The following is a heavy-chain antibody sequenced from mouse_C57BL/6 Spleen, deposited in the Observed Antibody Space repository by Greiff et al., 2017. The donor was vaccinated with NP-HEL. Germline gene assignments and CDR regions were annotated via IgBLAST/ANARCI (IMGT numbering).Heavy chain of an antibody. J-gene: IGHJ3*01. CDR2: IYPGSGST. Sequence: QVQLQQPGAELVKPGASVKMSCKASGYTFTSYWITWVKQRPGQGLEWIGDIYPGSGSTNYNEKFKSKATLTVDTSSSTAYMQLSSLTSEDSAVYYGEREGDTAAPFAYWGQGTLVTVSA. CDR1: GYTFTSYW. V-gene: IGHV1-55*01. CDR3: EREGDTAAPFAY.